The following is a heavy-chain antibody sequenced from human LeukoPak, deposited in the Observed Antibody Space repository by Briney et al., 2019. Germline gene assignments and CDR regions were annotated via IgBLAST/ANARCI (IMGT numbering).Heavy chain of an antibody. CDR1: GFTFSSYG. D-gene: IGHD4-17*01. CDR3: AKESRDYGMEYYFDY. V-gene: IGHV3-30*18. Sequence: GGSLRLSCAASGFTFSSYGMHWVRQAPGKGLEWVAVISYDGSNKYYADSVKGRFTISRDNSKNTLYLQMNSLRAEDTAVYYCAKESRDYGMEYYFDYWGQGTLVTVSS. J-gene: IGHJ4*02. CDR2: ISYDGSNK.